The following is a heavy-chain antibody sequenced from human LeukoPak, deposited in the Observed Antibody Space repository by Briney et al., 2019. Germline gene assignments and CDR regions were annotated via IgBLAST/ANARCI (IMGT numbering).Heavy chain of an antibody. Sequence: ASVKASCKASGYTFTSYDINWVRQATGQGLEWMGWMNPNSGNTGYAQKFQGRVTITRNTSISTAYMELSSLRSEDTAVYYCARGLRYYYDSDSADYWGQGTLVTVSS. J-gene: IGHJ4*02. V-gene: IGHV1-8*03. CDR3: ARGLRYYYDSDSADY. CDR2: MNPNSGNT. D-gene: IGHD3-22*01. CDR1: GYTFTSYD.